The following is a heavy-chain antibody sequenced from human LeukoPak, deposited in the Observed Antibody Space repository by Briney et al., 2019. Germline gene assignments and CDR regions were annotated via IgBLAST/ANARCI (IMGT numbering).Heavy chain of an antibody. J-gene: IGHJ4*02. V-gene: IGHV4-59*08. CDR2: IYYTGST. CDR1: GGSINDNF. D-gene: IGHD2-15*01. Sequence: PSETPSLTCSVSGGSINDNFWSWIRQPPGRGLEWIGYIYYTGSTNYNASLKSRATITIDTSKNEFYLNLRSVTAADTAVYFCASVGGGDYWGQGTLVTVSS. CDR3: ASVGGGDY.